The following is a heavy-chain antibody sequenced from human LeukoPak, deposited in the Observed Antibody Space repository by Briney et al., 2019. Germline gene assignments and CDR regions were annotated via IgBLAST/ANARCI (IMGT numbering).Heavy chain of an antibody. CDR2: IYYSGST. J-gene: IGHJ4*02. CDR1: GGSISSYY. Sequence: SETLSLTCTVSGGSISSYYWSWIRQPPGEGLEWIGYIYYSGSTNYNPSLKSRVTISVDTSKNQFSLKLSSVTAADTAVYYCARQQGYSSGWFDYWGQGTLVTVSS. D-gene: IGHD6-19*01. CDR3: ARQQGYSSGWFDY. V-gene: IGHV4-59*08.